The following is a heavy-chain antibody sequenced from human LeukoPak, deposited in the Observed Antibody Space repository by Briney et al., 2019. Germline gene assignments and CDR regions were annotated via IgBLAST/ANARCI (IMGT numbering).Heavy chain of an antibody. J-gene: IGHJ4*02. V-gene: IGHV3-23*01. Sequence: GGSLTLSCAASGFNFNDYAMTWVRQAPGKGLEWVSGISGGSGNRDYGDSVKGRFTISRDNSKNTLYLQMNSLRAEDTAVYYCARDGDFRGDGYSGSLDYWGQGTLVTVSS. D-gene: IGHD5-24*01. CDR2: ISGGSGNR. CDR3: ARDGDFRGDGYSGSLDY. CDR1: GFNFNDYA.